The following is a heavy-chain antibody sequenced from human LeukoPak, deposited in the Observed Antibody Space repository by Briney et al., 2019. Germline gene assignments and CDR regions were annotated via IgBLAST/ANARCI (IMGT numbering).Heavy chain of an antibody. J-gene: IGHJ6*02. Sequence: GGSLRLSCAASGFTFSSYAMSWVRQAPGKGLEWVPAISGSGGSTYYADSVKGRFTISRDNAKNSLYLQMNSLRAEDTAVYYCARARFLEWLPDYYYGMDVWGQGTTVTVSS. V-gene: IGHV3-23*01. CDR2: ISGSGGST. CDR3: ARARFLEWLPDYYYGMDV. CDR1: GFTFSSYA. D-gene: IGHD3-3*01.